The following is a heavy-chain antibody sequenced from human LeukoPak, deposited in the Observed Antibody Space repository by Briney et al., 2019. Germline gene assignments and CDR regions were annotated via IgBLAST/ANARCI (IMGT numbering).Heavy chain of an antibody. Sequence: SETLSLTCAVYGGSFSGYYWGWIRQPPGKGLERIGEINHSGSTNYNPSLKSRVTISVDTSKNQFSLKLSSVTAADTAVYYCARGLSSSLDYWGQGTLVTVSS. V-gene: IGHV4-34*01. D-gene: IGHD2/OR15-2a*01. CDR3: ARGLSSSLDY. J-gene: IGHJ4*02. CDR2: INHSGST. CDR1: GGSFSGYY.